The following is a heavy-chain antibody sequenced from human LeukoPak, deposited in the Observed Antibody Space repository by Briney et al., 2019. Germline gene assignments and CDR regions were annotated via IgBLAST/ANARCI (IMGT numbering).Heavy chain of an antibody. V-gene: IGHV3-48*01. CDR2: IGIDSGNT. CDR3: ARDHNYAFDN. Sequence: GGSLGLSCTASGFPFIEYSMNWVRQAPGKGLEWISYIGIDSGNTKYADSVRGRFTISTDKAKNSLYLQMNSLRVEDTAVYYCARDHNYAFDNWGQGTLVSVAS. CDR1: GFPFIEYS. J-gene: IGHJ4*02. D-gene: IGHD1-1*01.